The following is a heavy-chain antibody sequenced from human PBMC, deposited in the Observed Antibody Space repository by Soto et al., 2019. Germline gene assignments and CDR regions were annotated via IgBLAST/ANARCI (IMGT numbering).Heavy chain of an antibody. CDR1: GFTFSSYS. CDR3: ARAAQQLVSLFDH. CDR2: ISSSSSYI. D-gene: IGHD6-6*01. V-gene: IGHV3-21*01. J-gene: IGHJ4*02. Sequence: KTGGSLRLSCAASGFTFSSYSMNWVRQAPGKGLEWVSSISSSSSYIYYADSVKGRSTISRDNAKNSLYLQMNSLRAEDTAVYYCARAAQQLVSLFDHWCQGTLVTVSS.